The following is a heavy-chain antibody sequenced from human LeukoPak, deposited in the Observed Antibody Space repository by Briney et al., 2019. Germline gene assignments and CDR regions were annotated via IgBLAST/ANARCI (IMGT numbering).Heavy chain of an antibody. CDR3: ARDSGMVRGLYVDV. V-gene: IGHV4-59*01. Sequence: SETLSLTCTVSGVYISCYYWSWIRQPPGKGLEGIGYLYYSGSTNYNPSLNSLVTITVDTSKNQCSLKRSSVTAAETGVYYCARDSGMVRGLYVDVCGKGATVTVSS. D-gene: IGHD3-10*01. CDR2: LYYSGST. CDR1: GVYISCYY. J-gene: IGHJ6*03.